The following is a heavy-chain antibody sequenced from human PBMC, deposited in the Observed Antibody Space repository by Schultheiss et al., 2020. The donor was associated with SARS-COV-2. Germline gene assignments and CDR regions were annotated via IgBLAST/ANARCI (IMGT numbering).Heavy chain of an antibody. V-gene: IGHV3-30*04. D-gene: IGHD6-19*01. CDR2: ISYDGSNK. CDR3: AKDLAAVADPVYYYYYGMDV. Sequence: GGSLRLSCAASGFTFTDYSMHWVRQAPGKGLEWVAVISYDGSNKYYADSVKGRFTISRDNSKNTLYLQMNSLRAEDTAVYYCAKDLAAVADPVYYYYYGMDVWGQGTTVTVSS. J-gene: IGHJ6*02. CDR1: GFTFTDYS.